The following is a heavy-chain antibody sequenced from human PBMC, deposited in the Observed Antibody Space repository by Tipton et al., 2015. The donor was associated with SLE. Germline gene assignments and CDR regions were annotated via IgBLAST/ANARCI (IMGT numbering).Heavy chain of an antibody. CDR1: GGSIRSSNW. CDR3: ARIYSGSYFAPDDS. V-gene: IGHV4-4*02. CDR2: IHHSGST. Sequence: TLSLTCAVSGGSIRSSNWWSWVRQPPGKGLEWIGEIHHSGSTNSNPSLKSRLTISIDTSKNQFSLSLRSVTAADTAIYYCARIYSGSYFAPDDSWGQGTLVTVSS. D-gene: IGHD1-26*01. J-gene: IGHJ4*02.